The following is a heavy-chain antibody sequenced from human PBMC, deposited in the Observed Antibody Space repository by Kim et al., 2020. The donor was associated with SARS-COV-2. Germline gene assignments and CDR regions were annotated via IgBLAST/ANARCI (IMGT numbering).Heavy chain of an antibody. J-gene: IGHJ5*02. V-gene: IGHV3-21*01. CDR3: ARGGGIAAAPNNWFDP. D-gene: IGHD6-13*01. CDR2: IRSSRSYI. Sequence: GGSLRLSCAASGFTFSSYSMNWVRQAPGKGLEWVSFIRSSRSYIYYADSVKGRFTISRDNAKNSLYLQMNSLRAEDTAVYYCARGGGIAAAPNNWFDPWGQGTRVTVSS. CDR1: GFTFSSYS.